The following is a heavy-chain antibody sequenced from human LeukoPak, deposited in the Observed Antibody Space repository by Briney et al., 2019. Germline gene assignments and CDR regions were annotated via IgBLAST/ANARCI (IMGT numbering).Heavy chain of an antibody. V-gene: IGHV3-30-3*01. D-gene: IGHD5-18*01. CDR2: ISQDVSKD. CDR1: GFTFSSYV. CDR3: ARDSGYSYGYFYYYYYGMDV. Sequence: GGSLRLSCAASGFTFSSYVLHWVRQAPGKGLEWVAVISQDVSKDYYADSVKGRFTISRDNSKNTLYLQMNSLRAEDTAVYYCARDSGYSYGYFYYYYYGMDVWGQGTTVTVSS. J-gene: IGHJ6*02.